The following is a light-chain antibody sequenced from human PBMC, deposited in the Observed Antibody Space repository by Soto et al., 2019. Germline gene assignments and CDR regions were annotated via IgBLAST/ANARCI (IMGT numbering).Light chain of an antibody. CDR2: GDT. V-gene: IGLV1-40*01. Sequence: QSVLTQPPSVSGAPGQRVTISCTGSSSNIGAGYDVQWYQQLPGTAPKLLIYGDTNRPSGVPDRFSGSNSGTSASLAITGLLAADESAYYCQSYYSSLSGSVFGGGTKLTVL. CDR1: SSNIGAGYD. J-gene: IGLJ3*02. CDR3: QSYYSSLSGSV.